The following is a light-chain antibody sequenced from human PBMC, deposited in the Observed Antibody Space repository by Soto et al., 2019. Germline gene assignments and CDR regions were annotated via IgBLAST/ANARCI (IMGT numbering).Light chain of an antibody. V-gene: IGLV2-14*01. Sequence: QAVVTQPASVSGSPGQSITISCTGTSSDVGGYKYVSWYQHHPGKAPKLMIYEVSNRPSGVSNRFSGSKSGNTASLTISGLQAEDEADYYGSSYTTSSTWGFGGGTKLTVL. J-gene: IGLJ3*02. CDR1: SSDVGGYKY. CDR3: SSYTTSSTWG. CDR2: EVS.